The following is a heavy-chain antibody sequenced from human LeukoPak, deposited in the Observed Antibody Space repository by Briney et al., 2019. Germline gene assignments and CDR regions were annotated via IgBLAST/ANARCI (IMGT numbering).Heavy chain of an antibody. CDR3: AKRGGQLERPQPFDY. Sequence: SETLSLTCAVYGGSFSGYYWSWIRQPPGKGLEWIGEINHSGSTNYNPSLKSRVTISVDTSKNQFSLKLSSVTAADTAVYYCAKRGGQLERPQPFDYWGQGTLVTVSS. CDR1: GGSFSGYY. V-gene: IGHV4-34*01. CDR2: INHSGST. J-gene: IGHJ4*02. D-gene: IGHD1-1*01.